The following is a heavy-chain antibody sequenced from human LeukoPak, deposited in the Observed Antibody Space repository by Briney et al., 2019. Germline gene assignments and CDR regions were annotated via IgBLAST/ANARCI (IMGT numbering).Heavy chain of an antibody. J-gene: IGHJ4*02. Sequence: PPCTLSLTCGVSGGSLDITNYWNLVPPAPGKGLEWVGEISHSGTTTYTPSLRSRVTMFLDRANNPFSLSLTSLPAADSAVYYCTRENRPFCPFAYWGQGVLVTVSS. CDR2: ISHSGTT. V-gene: IGHV4-4*03. D-gene: IGHD2/OR15-2a*01. CDR1: GGSLDITNY. CDR3: TRENRPFCPFAY.